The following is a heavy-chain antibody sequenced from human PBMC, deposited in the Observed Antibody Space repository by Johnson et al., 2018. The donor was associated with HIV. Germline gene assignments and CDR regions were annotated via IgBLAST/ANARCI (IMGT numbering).Heavy chain of an antibody. CDR3: ARDHSSGPDAFDI. V-gene: IGHV3-30*03. Sequence: VQVVESGGGVVQPGRSLRLSCAASGFTFSSYGMHWVRQAPGKGLEWVAVISFDGSNKYYADSVKGRFTISRDNSKNTLYLQMNSLRAEDTAVFYCARDHSSGPDAFDIWGQGTMVTVSS. CDR1: GFTFSSYG. D-gene: IGHD6-19*01. J-gene: IGHJ3*02. CDR2: ISFDGSNK.